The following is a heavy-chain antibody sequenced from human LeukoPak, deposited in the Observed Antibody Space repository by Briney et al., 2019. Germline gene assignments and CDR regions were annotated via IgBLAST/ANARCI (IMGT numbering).Heavy chain of an antibody. CDR1: GFTFSSYS. CDR3: ARDDIRNYYYYGMDV. CDR2: ISSSSSYI. Sequence: GGSLRLSCAASGFTFSSYSMNWVRQAPGKGLGWVSSISSSSSYIYYADSVKGRFTISRDNAKNSLYLQMNSLRAEDTAVYYCARDDIRNYYYYGMDVWGQGTTVTVS. V-gene: IGHV3-21*01. D-gene: IGHD5-12*01. J-gene: IGHJ6*02.